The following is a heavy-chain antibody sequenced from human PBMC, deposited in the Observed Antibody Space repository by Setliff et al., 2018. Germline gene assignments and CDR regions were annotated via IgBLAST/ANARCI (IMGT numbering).Heavy chain of an antibody. D-gene: IGHD6-13*01. CDR2: IHTGGGSA. V-gene: IGHV1-46*01. CDR3: ARGGMAAAGRKGVFEY. CDR1: GYSFTGYY. Sequence: ASVKVSCKASGYSFTGYYMHWVRQAPGQGLEWMGIIHTGGGSASYAQKFQGRVTMTSDTSTSTVYMELNIVTSDDTATYYCARGGMAAAGRKGVFEYWGQGTVGTVSA. J-gene: IGHJ4*02.